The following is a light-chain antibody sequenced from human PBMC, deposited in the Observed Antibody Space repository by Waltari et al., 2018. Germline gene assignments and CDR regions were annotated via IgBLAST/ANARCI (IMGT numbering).Light chain of an antibody. CDR1: QSVSRT. CDR3: HHYVRLPVT. J-gene: IGKJ1*01. CDR2: GAS. Sequence: EIVLTQSPGTLSLSPGERATLSCRASQSVSRTLAWYQQKPGQAPTLLIDGASTRATGIPGRVSGSVSGTDFSLTISRLEPEDFAVYYCHHYVRLPVTFGQGTKVEIK. V-gene: IGKV3-20*01.